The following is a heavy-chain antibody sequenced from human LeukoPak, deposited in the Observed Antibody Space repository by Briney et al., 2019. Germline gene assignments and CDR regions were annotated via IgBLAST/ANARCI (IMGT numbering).Heavy chain of an antibody. J-gene: IGHJ5*02. CDR1: GGSISSYY. Sequence: SETLSLTCTVSGGSISSYYWNWIRQPPGKGLEWIGYIYYSGSTNYNPSLKSRVTISVDTSKNQFSLNLTSVTAADTAVYYCARFAPQGYGWGGYNRFDPWGQGTLVTVSS. CDR3: ARFAPQGYGWGGYNRFDP. D-gene: IGHD3-16*01. CDR2: IYYSGST. V-gene: IGHV4-59*01.